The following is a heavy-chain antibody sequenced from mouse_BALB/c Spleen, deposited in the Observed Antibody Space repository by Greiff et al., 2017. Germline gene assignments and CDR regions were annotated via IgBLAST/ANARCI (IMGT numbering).Heavy chain of an antibody. CDR2: IYPSDSYT. D-gene: IGHD2-4*01. V-gene: IGHV1-69*02. CDR3: TNYAFAY. CDR1: GYTFTSYW. J-gene: IGHJ3*01. Sequence: QVQLQQPGAELVRPGASVKLSCKASGYTFTSYWINWVKQRPGQGLEWIGNIYPSDSYTNYNQKFKDKATLTVDKSSSTAYMQLSSPTSEDSAVYYCTNYAFAYWGQGTLVTVSA.